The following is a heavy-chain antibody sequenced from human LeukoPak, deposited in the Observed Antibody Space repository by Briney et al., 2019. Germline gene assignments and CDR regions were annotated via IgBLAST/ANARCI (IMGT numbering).Heavy chain of an antibody. CDR2: IYSGGGA. CDR1: GFTVTSNY. Sequence: GGSLRLSCAASGFTVTSNYMSWVRQAPGKGLEWVSIIYSGGGAYYADSVKGRFTISRDNSRNTLFLQMNSLSAEDTAMYYCARVLPPNWFDPWGQGTLVTGSS. CDR3: ARVLPPNWFDP. J-gene: IGHJ5*02. V-gene: IGHV3-66*01.